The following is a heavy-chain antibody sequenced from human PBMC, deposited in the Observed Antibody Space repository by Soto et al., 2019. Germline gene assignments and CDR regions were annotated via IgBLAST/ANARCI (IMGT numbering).Heavy chain of an antibody. CDR3: AKGCDSVCYRIDY. J-gene: IGHJ4*02. CDR2: ISYSGGNT. Sequence: GGSLRLSCAASGFTFSSYAMSWVRQAPGKGLEWVSGISYSGGNTYYADSVKGRFTISRDNSKNTLYLQVNSLRAEDTAVYYCAKGCDSVCYRIDYWGPGTLVNVSS. CDR1: GFTFSSYA. D-gene: IGHD2-21*02. V-gene: IGHV3-23*01.